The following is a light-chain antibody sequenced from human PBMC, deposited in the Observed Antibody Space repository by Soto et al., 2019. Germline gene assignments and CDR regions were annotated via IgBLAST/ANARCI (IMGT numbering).Light chain of an antibody. CDR2: GTT. J-gene: IGKJ1*01. CDR3: QKAGSTPWP. V-gene: IGKV3-20*01. CDR1: RNINGNY. Sequence: EVVLTQSPGTLSLSPGERATLSCRASRNINGNYLGWYQLKRGQAPRLLIYGTTTRATGIPNRFSGNGSGTEVTRTISRLEPEDSAVYYCQKAGSTPWPFGQGTKVEF.